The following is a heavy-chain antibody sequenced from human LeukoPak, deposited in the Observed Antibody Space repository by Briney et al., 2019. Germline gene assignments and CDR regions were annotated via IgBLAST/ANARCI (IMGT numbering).Heavy chain of an antibody. CDR2: ISSSSSYI. J-gene: IGHJ4*02. V-gene: IGHV3-21*01. Sequence: GGPLRLSCAASGFTFSSYSMNWVRQAPGKGLEWVSSISSSSSYIYYADSVKGRFTISRDNAKNSLYLQMNSLRAEDTAVYYCARSAYYYGSGSKEPAHFDYWGQGTLVTVSS. CDR3: ARSAYYYGSGSKEPAHFDY. D-gene: IGHD3-10*01. CDR1: GFTFSSYS.